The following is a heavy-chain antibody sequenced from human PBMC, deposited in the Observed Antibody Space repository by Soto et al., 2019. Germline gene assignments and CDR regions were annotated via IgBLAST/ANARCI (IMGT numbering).Heavy chain of an antibody. Sequence: QVVLQESGPGLVKPSETLSLTCSVSGRSITSYYWSWVRQPPGKGLEWIGYIYDNGITSQNPSLKSRVTMSADTSQNQFSLKLTSVTGADTDVYYCARTYDSNGYASEFDSWGQGILVTVTS. CDR2: IYDNGIT. D-gene: IGHD3-22*01. J-gene: IGHJ4*02. CDR1: GRSITSYY. V-gene: IGHV4-59*12. CDR3: ARTYDSNGYASEFDS.